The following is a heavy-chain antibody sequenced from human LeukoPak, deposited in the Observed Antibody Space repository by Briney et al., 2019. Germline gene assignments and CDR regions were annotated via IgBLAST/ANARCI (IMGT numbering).Heavy chain of an antibody. CDR3: ARDHRSGSGSGTQANDY. J-gene: IGHJ4*02. V-gene: IGHV3-48*02. Sequence: QPGGSLRLSCAASGFTFSYYSMNWVRQAPGKGLEWVSYISSSSKTIYYADSVKGRFTISRDNAKKSLDLQMNSLRDEDTAVYYCARDHRSGSGSGTQANDYWGQGTLVTVSS. CDR1: GFTFSYYS. CDR2: ISSSSKTI. D-gene: IGHD3-10*01.